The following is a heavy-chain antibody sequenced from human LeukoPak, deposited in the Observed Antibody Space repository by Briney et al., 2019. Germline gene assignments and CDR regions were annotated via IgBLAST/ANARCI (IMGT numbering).Heavy chain of an antibody. CDR1: GGTFSSYT. J-gene: IGHJ6*03. CDR3: ARGRRYSGSYYEGDYYYYMDV. V-gene: IGHV1-69*02. CDR2: IIPILGIA. D-gene: IGHD1-26*01. Sequence: SVKVSCEASGGTFSSYTISWVRQAPGQGLEWMGRIIPILGIANYAQEFQGRVTITADKSTSTAYMELSSLRSEDTAVYYCARGRRYSGSYYEGDYYYYMDVWGKGTTVTVSS.